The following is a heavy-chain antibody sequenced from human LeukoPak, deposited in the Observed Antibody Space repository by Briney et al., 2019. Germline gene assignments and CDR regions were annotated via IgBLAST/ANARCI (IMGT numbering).Heavy chain of an antibody. Sequence: GGSLRLSCAASGFTFSSYGMHWLRQAPGKGLEGVAVISYDGSNKYYADSVKGRFTISRDNAKNSLYLQMNSLRAEDTAVYYCARADWNYEGGDYWGQGTLVTVSS. D-gene: IGHD1-7*01. V-gene: IGHV3-30*03. CDR3: ARADWNYEGGDY. CDR2: ISYDGSNK. J-gene: IGHJ4*02. CDR1: GFTFSSYG.